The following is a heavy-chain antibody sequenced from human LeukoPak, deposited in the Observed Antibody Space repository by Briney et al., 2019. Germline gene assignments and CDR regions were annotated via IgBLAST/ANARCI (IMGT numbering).Heavy chain of an antibody. D-gene: IGHD1-26*01. CDR2: ISNKGGST. V-gene: IGHV3-64D*09. Sequence: GGSLRPSCSASGFTFSSYGMHWVRQAPGKGLEYVSGISNKGGSTYYADSVKGRFTISRDNSKNTLHLQMSSLRADDTAVYYCVKSGTWADFDSWGQGTLVTVSS. J-gene: IGHJ4*02. CDR3: VKSGTWADFDS. CDR1: GFTFSSYG.